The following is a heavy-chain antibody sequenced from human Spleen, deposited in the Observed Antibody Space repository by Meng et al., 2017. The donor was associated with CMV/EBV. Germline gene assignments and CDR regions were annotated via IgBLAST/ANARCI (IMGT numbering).Heavy chain of an antibody. V-gene: IGHV1-18*01. CDR3: AREDKTPHPRTSRGFDY. J-gene: IGHJ4*02. Sequence: ASVKVSCKASGYSFTSYGISWVRQAPGQGLEWMGWISAYNGNTKSAQKFQGRVTVTTDTSTSTAYMELRSLRSEDTAVYYCAREDKTPHPRTSRGFDYWGQGTLVTVSS. CDR1: GYSFTSYG. CDR2: ISAYNGNT.